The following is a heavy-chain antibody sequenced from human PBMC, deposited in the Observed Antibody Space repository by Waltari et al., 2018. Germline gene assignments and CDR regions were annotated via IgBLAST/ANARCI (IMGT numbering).Heavy chain of an antibody. D-gene: IGHD6-19*01. V-gene: IGHV4-59*01. J-gene: IGHJ4*02. Sequence: QVQLQESGPGLVKPSETLSLTCTVSGGSISSYSWSWIRQPPGKGLEWIGYIYYSGSTNYNPSLKSRVTISVDTSKNQFSLKLSSVTAADTAVYYCARERGSIAVAGVFDYWGQGTLVTVSS. CDR1: GGSISSYS. CDR2: IYYSGST. CDR3: ARERGSIAVAGVFDY.